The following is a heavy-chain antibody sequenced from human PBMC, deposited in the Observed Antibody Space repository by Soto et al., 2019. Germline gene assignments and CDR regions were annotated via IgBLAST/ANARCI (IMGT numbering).Heavy chain of an antibody. CDR3: ARGYGRNFDY. CDR2: IFYSGST. CDR1: GGSISSSSYY. J-gene: IGHJ4*02. V-gene: IGHV4-39*01. Sequence: SETLSLTCAVSGGSISSSSYYWGWIRQPPGKGLEWIGSIFYSGSTYYNPSLKSRVTISVDTSKNQFSLKLTSVTAADTAVYYCARGYGRNFDYWGQGTLVTVSS. D-gene: IGHD5-18*01.